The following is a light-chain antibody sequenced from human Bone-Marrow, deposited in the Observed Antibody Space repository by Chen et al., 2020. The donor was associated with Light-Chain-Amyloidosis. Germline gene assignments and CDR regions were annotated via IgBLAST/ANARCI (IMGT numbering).Light chain of an antibody. J-gene: IGKJ2*01. CDR2: WAS. CDR3: QQYYSVPFT. V-gene: IGKV4-1*01. Sequence: DIVMPQSPDSLAVSLGERATINCKSSQNVLYSSNNKNYLAWYQQIPGQPPKLLIYWASTRESGVPDRFSGSGSGSDFTLTISSLQAEDEAVYYGQQYYSVPFTSGPGTRLEIK. CDR1: QNVLYSSNNKNY.